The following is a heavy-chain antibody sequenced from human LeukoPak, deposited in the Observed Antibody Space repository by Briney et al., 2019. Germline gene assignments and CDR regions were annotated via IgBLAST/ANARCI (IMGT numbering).Heavy chain of an antibody. Sequence: SETLSLTCTVSGGSISSYYWSWIRQPPGKGLEWIGYIYTSGSTNYNPSLKSRVTISVDTSKNQFSLKLSSVTAADTAVYYCARLITFGGVYMDVWGKGTTVTVSS. CDR1: GGSISSYY. CDR3: ARLITFGGVYMDV. V-gene: IGHV4-4*09. D-gene: IGHD3-16*01. J-gene: IGHJ6*03. CDR2: IYTSGST.